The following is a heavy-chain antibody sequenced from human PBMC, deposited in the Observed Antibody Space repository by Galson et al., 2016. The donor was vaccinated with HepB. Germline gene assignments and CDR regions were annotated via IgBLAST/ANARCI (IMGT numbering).Heavy chain of an antibody. CDR1: GDSISNVGRH. J-gene: IGHJ4*02. Sequence: SETLSLTCTVSGDSISNVGRHWGWFRQSPEMGLEWIESIYYSGSTYYNPSLKSRVTISVDTSKNQFSLKLSSVTAADTAVYYCARHGEAVAGIAFDYWGQGTLVTVSS. CDR3: ARHGEAVAGIAFDY. CDR2: IYYSGST. V-gene: IGHV4-39*01. D-gene: IGHD6-19*01.